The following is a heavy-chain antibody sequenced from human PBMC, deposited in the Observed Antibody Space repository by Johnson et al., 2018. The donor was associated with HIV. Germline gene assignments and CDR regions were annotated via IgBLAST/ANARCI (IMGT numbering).Heavy chain of an antibody. CDR3: AKDVTSSYDAFDI. CDR2: ISWNSGSI. Sequence: VQLVESGGGLVKPGGSLRLSCAASGFTFSDYYMSWIRQAPGKGLEWVSGISWNSGSIGYADSVKGRFTISRDNAKNSLYLQMNSLRAEDTALYYCAKDVTSSYDAFDIWGQGTMVTVSS. D-gene: IGHD6-6*01. J-gene: IGHJ3*02. CDR1: GFTFSDYY. V-gene: IGHV3-9*01.